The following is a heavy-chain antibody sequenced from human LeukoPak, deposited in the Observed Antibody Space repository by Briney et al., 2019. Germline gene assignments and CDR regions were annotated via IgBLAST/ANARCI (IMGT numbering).Heavy chain of an antibody. D-gene: IGHD3-10*01. CDR2: ISYDGSNK. Sequence: GGSLRLSCAASGFTFSNYSMNWVRQAPGKGLEWVAVISYDGSNKYYADSVKGRFTISRDNSKNTLYLQMNSLRAEDTAVYYCAKSSLGGSGSYLYYFDYWGQGTLVTVSS. V-gene: IGHV3-30*18. CDR3: AKSSLGGSGSYLYYFDY. CDR1: GFTFSNYS. J-gene: IGHJ4*02.